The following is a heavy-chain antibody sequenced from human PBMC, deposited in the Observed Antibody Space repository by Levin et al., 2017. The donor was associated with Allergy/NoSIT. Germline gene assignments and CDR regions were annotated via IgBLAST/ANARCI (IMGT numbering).Heavy chain of an antibody. D-gene: IGHD1-1*01. CDR1: GYYFTSHW. CDR3: ARLVSTAGADR. J-gene: IGHJ5*02. V-gene: IGHV5-51*01. Sequence: ASVKVSCKGSGYYFTSHWIGWVRQMPGKGLEWMGIIYPDDSDIRYRPSFQGQVTMSVDKSTTTAYLQWNSLKAADTAIYYCARLVSTAGADRWGQRTLITVSS. CDR2: IYPDDSDI.